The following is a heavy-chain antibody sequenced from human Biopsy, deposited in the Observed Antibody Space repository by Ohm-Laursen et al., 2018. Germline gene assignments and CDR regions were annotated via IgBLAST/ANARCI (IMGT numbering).Heavy chain of an antibody. J-gene: IGHJ5*02. Sequence: TLSLTCTVSGGYISHYYWTWIRQPAGQGLEWIGRIYITCETDYNPSLKSRVTMSVDSSKKQFSLKLKSVTAADTAIYYCARAPPLIRGVVESWFDPWGQGILVTVSS. CDR3: ARAPPLIRGVVESWFDP. D-gene: IGHD3-10*01. V-gene: IGHV4-4*07. CDR2: IYITCET. CDR1: GGYISHYY.